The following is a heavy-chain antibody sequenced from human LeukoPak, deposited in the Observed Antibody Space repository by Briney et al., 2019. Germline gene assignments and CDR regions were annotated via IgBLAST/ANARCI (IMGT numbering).Heavy chain of an antibody. V-gene: IGHV1-18*04. Sequence: ASVKVSCKTSGYTFTNYGISLVRQAPGQGLEWMGWINPYTANTNSAQEVRDRVTLTTDTSTSTAYMEVRSLRSDDTAVYYCARVPSGGSEYFHHWGQGTLVTVSS. CDR1: GYTFTNYG. CDR3: ARVPSGGSEYFHH. D-gene: IGHD3-16*01. J-gene: IGHJ1*01. CDR2: INPYTANT.